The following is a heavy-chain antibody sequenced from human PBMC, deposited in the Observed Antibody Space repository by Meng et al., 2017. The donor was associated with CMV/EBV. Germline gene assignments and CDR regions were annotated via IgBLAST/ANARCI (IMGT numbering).Heavy chain of an antibody. D-gene: IGHD3-3*01. J-gene: IGHJ5*02. V-gene: IGHV4-34*01. CDR2: INHSGST. Sequence: QERLLQGCAGLLKPAETLSLTCAVYGGYFSGYYWSWIRQPPGKGLEWIGEINHSGSTNYNPSLKSRVTISVDTSKNQFSLKLSSVTAADTAVYYCARGSRRLPRFNWFDPWGQGTLVTASS. CDR1: GGYFSGYY. CDR3: ARGSRRLPRFNWFDP.